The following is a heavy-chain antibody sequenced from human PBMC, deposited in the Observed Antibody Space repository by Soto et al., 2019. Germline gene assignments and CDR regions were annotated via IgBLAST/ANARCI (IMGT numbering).Heavy chain of an antibody. Sequence: LSLTCTVSGGSISSGDYYWSWIRQPPGKGLEWIGYIYYSGSTYYNPSLKSRVTISVDTSKNQFSLKLSSVTAADTAVYYCARANKYYYDSSEPWGQGALVTVSS. V-gene: IGHV4-30-4*01. CDR1: GGSISSGDYY. CDR3: ARANKYYYDSSEP. D-gene: IGHD3-22*01. CDR2: IYYSGST. J-gene: IGHJ5*02.